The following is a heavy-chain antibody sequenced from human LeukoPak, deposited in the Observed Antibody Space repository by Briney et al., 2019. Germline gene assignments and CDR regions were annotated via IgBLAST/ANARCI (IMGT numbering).Heavy chain of an antibody. D-gene: IGHD6-19*01. CDR2: IKQDGTEK. CDR1: GLNIYTYW. CDR3: ATDAVLFEH. V-gene: IGHV3-7*01. J-gene: IGHJ4*02. Sequence: PGGSLRPSCAASGLNIYTYWMSWVRQPPGKGPEWVANIKQDGTEKYYVESVRGRFTISRDNAKNSLYLQMDSLRAEDTAVYYCATDAVLFEHLGQGTLVTVSS.